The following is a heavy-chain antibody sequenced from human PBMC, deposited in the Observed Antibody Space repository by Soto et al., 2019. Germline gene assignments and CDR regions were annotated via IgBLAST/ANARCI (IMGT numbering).Heavy chain of an antibody. CDR2: ISYEGSNN. CDR1: GFTFSSYA. D-gene: IGHD3-10*01. CDR3: ARAEGRYYFDY. V-gene: IGHV3-30-3*01. Sequence: QVQLVESGGGVVQPGRSLRLSCAASGFTFSSYAMHWVRQAPGKGLEWLAVISYEGSNNYYADSVKGRFTISGDKSKNPLYVPMNSLRAEDTAVYYCARAEGRYYFDYWGQETLVTVSS. J-gene: IGHJ4*02.